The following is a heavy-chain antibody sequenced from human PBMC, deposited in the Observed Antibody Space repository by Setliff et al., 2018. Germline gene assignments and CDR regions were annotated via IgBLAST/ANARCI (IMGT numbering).Heavy chain of an antibody. CDR2: ISYIERP. CDR1: GGSLTSHY. J-gene: IGHJ4*02. V-gene: IGHV4-59*11. Sequence: LSLTCSVSGGSLTSHYWAWIRQPPGKGLEWIGVISYIERPHYNPSLQSRVTIAMETSNNQVSLTLTSVTAVDSAMYYCARFCGGGSCPDYWGQGTLVTVSS. D-gene: IGHD2-15*01. CDR3: ARFCGGGSCPDY.